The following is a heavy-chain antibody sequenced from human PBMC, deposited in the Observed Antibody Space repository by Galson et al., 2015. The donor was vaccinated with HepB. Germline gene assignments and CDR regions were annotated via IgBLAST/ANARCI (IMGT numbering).Heavy chain of an antibody. CDR3: ARDRSGSYCVDY. J-gene: IGHJ4*02. CDR2: IDDGGDAI. Sequence: SLRLSCAASGFTFRDYNIHWIRQAPGKGLEWVSFIDDGGDAISYADSVKGRFTISRDNAKNSVSLRMNGLRAEDTAVYYCARDRSGSYCVDYRAQGTLVTVSS. CDR1: GFTFRDYN. D-gene: IGHD3-10*01. V-gene: IGHV3-11*04.